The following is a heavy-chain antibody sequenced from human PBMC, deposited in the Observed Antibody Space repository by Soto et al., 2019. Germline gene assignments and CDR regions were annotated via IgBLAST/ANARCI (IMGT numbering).Heavy chain of an antibody. J-gene: IGHJ4*02. CDR3: VRRQSVYSFDF. D-gene: IGHD6-19*01. V-gene: IGHV3-30-3*01. Sequence: GGSLRLSCAASGFTFSSYAMHWVRQAPGKGLEWVAVISYDGSNKYYADSVKGRFTISRDNSKNTLYLQMNSLRAEDTAVYYCVRRQSVYSFDFWGQGTLVTGS. CDR2: ISYDGSNK. CDR1: GFTFSSYA.